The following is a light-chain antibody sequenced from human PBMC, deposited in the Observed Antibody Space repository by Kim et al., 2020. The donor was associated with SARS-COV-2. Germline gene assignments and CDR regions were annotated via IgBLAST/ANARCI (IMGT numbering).Light chain of an antibody. CDR1: HNINNW. J-gene: IGKJ4*01. CDR2: DAS. Sequence: DIQMTQSPSSVSAFVGDRVTITCRASHNINNWLAWYQQKPGRAPKLLIYDASAVQSGVPSRFSGSGSETDFTLTITTLQPEDCATYYCQQGHSFPLTFGGGTKVDIK. CDR3: QQGHSFPLT. V-gene: IGKV1-12*01.